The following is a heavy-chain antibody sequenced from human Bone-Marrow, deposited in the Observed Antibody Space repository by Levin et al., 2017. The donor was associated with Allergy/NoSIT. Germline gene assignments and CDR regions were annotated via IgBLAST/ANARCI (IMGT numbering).Heavy chain of an antibody. Sequence: PGGSLRLSCVVSGFTFRSYWMNWVRQAPGKGLEWVANINQDATEENYVDSVKGRFTISRDNTKDSLYLHITSLRVDDTAVYYCVRDFSALLWFGESSSFDYWDQGTLVTVSS. CDR3: VRDFSALLWFGESSSFDY. CDR2: INQDATEE. CDR1: GFTFRSYW. J-gene: IGHJ4*02. D-gene: IGHD3-10*01. V-gene: IGHV3-7*01.